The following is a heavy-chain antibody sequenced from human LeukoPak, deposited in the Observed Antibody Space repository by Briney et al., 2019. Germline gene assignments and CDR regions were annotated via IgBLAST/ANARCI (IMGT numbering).Heavy chain of an antibody. CDR1: GFTFTSYT. V-gene: IGHV3-23*01. J-gene: IGHJ4*02. D-gene: IGHD5-24*01. CDR2: LSGIGVTT. Sequence: GGALRLSCAASGFTFTSYTISYVRQAPGKGLEWVSSLSGIGVTTYYTDSVKSPVTLSRDTSKNTVYLQMNSVRAEDTALCNSAKDQIGDGYTRGFDYRGPGTPVTASS. CDR3: AKDQIGDGYTRGFDY.